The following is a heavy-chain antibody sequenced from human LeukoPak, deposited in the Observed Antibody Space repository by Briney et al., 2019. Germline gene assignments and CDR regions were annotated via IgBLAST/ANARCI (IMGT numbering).Heavy chain of an antibody. D-gene: IGHD1-26*01. V-gene: IGHV2-5*02. CDR2: IYWDDDR. J-gene: IGHJ4*02. CDR1: GFSLSLTGVG. Sequence: SGPTLVNPTQTLTLTCTFSGFSLSLTGVGVGWTRQPPVKAPEWLAVIYWDDDRRYSPSLKNRLTTAKDTSKNQVVLTLTNVDPEDTGTYFCAHVYSGTDYWGQGTVVTVSS. CDR3: AHVYSGTDY.